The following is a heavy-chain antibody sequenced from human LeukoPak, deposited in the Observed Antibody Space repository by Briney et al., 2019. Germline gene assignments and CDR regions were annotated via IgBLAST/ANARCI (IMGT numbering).Heavy chain of an antibody. CDR1: GFTFSNAW. D-gene: IGHD3-10*01. V-gene: IGHV3-15*01. Sequence: PGGSLRLSCAASGFTFSNAWMSWVRQAPGKGLEWVGRIKSKTDGGTTDYAAPVKGRFTISRDDSKNTLYLQMNSLKIEDTAVYYCTTVSIREVTMVRGEYYWGQGTLVTVSS. CDR3: TTVSIREVTMVRGEYY. CDR2: IKSKTDGGTT. J-gene: IGHJ4*02.